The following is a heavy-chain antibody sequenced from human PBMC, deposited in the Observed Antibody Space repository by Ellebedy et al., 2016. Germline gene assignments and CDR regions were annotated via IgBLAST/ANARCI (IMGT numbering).Heavy chain of an antibody. V-gene: IGHV3-23*01. CDR2: ISGSGGST. CDR3: EKEKLGVPGEFEY. D-gene: IGHD1-14*01. CDR1: GFTFSSYA. Sequence: GGSLRLXXAASGFTFSSYAMSWVRQAPGKGLEWVSAISGSGGSTYYADSVKGRFTISRDNSKNTLYLQMNSLRAEDTAVYYCEKEKLGVPGEFEYWGHGTLVNVSS. J-gene: IGHJ4*01.